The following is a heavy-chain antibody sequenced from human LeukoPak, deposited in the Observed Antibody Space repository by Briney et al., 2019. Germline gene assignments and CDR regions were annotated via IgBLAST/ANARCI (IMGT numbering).Heavy chain of an antibody. Sequence: ASVKVSCKASGYTLTDYYMHWVRQAPGQGLEWMGWISPNSGGTNYAQTFQVRVTMTRSTSVSTAYMELSSLRSDDAAVYYCARSNIATRQGDSWFGPWGQGTLVTVSS. V-gene: IGHV1-2*02. CDR2: ISPNSGGT. D-gene: IGHD6-6*01. J-gene: IGHJ5*02. CDR1: GYTLTDYY. CDR3: ARSNIATRQGDSWFGP.